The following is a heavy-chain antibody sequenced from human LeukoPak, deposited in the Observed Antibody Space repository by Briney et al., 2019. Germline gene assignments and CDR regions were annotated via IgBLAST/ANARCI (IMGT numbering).Heavy chain of an antibody. J-gene: IGHJ4*02. D-gene: IGHD5-12*01. CDR1: GYTLTELS. V-gene: IGHV1-24*01. CDR2: FDPEDGET. CDR3: ATVTYSGYEVFDY. Sequence: ASVKVSCKVSGYTLTELSMHWVRQAPGRGLEWMGGFDPEDGETIYAQKFQGRVTMTEDTSTDTAYMELSSLRSEDTAVYYCATVTYSGYEVFDYWGQGTLVTVSS.